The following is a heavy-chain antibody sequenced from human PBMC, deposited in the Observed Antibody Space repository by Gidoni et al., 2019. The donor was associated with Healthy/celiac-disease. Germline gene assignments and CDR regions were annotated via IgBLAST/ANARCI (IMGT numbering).Heavy chain of an antibody. CDR2: ISGSGGST. CDR3: AKKFKSGSYSPEYFQH. Sequence: EVQLWESGGGLVQPGGSLRPSCAASGFTFSRYAMSWVRQAPGQGLEWVSAISGSGGSTYSADSVKARFTISIDNSKNTLYLQMNSLRAEDTAVYYCAKKFKSGSYSPEYFQHWGQGTLVTVSS. V-gene: IGHV3-23*01. D-gene: IGHD1-26*01. J-gene: IGHJ1*01. CDR1: GFTFSRYA.